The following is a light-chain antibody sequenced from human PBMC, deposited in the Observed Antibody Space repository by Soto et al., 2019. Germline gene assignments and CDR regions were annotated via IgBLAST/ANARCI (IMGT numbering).Light chain of an antibody. V-gene: IGKV3-15*01. CDR2: GAS. J-gene: IGKJ3*01. CDR1: QSVGNK. Sequence: MVMTQSPATLSVSPGEGATLSCRASQSVGNKLAWYQQKPGQAPRLLISGASTRASGIPARFSGSGSGTEFTLTISSLQSEDFAAYYCQQYSIWPPSFGPGTKVDMK. CDR3: QQYSIWPPS.